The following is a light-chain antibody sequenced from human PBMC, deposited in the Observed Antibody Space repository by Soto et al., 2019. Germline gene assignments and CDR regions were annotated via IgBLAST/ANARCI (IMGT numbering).Light chain of an antibody. CDR3: SSLLPSEILL. CDR1: SYNF. Sequence: QSALTQPRSVSGSLGHSVTISRSGTSYNFVSWYQHPPGKAPRLIIYDVTKRPSGVPDRFSASKSGSVASLTISGLQADDEADYYCSSLLPSEILLFGGGTKVTVL. V-gene: IGLV2-11*01. CDR2: DVT. J-gene: IGLJ2*01.